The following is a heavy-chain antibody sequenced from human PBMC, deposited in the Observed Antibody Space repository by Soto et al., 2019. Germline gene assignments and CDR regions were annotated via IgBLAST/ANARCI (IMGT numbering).Heavy chain of an antibody. Sequence: THALPITCAIPGERVSSNSAAWNWNRQSPSRGLEWLGRTYYRSKWYNDYAVSVKSRITINPDTSKNQFSLQLNSVTPEDTAVYYCARDDIADRPDGSYYYYYGMDVWGQGTTVTVSS. V-gene: IGHV6-1*01. D-gene: IGHD6-6*01. CDR3: ARDDIADRPDGSYYYYYGMDV. CDR2: TYYRSKWYN. CDR1: GERVSSNSAA. J-gene: IGHJ6*02.